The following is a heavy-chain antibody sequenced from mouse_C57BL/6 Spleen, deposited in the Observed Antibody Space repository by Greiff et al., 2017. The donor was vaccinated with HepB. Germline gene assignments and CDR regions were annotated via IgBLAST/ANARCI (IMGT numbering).Heavy chain of an antibody. CDR1: GFTFSSYG. D-gene: IGHD3-2*02. V-gene: IGHV5-6*01. J-gene: IGHJ3*01. Sequence: EVNVVESGGDLVKPGGSLKLSCAASGFTFSSYGMSWVRQTPDKRLEWVATISSGGSYTYYPDSVKGRFTISRDNAKNTLYLQMSSLKSEDTAMYYCAAAQVQAWFAYWGQGTLVTVSA. CDR3: AAAQVQAWFAY. CDR2: ISSGGSYT.